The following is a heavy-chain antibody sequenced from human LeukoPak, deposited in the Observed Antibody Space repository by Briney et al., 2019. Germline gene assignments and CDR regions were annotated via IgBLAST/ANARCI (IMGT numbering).Heavy chain of an antibody. CDR3: ARDPLAMNYDILTGYYNYYYYYMDV. CDR2: ISSSGSTI. Sequence: GGSLRLSCGASGFTFSSYEMNWVRQAPGKGLEWVSYISSSGSTIYYADSVKGRFAISRDNAKNSLYLQMNSLRAEDTAVYYCARDPLAMNYDILTGYYNYYYYYMDVWGEGTTVTVSS. V-gene: IGHV3-48*03. J-gene: IGHJ6*03. CDR1: GFTFSSYE. D-gene: IGHD3-9*01.